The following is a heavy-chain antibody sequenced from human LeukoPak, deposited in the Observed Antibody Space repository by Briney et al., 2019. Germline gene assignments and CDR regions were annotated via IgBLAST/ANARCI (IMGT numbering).Heavy chain of an antibody. D-gene: IGHD2-2*01. V-gene: IGHV4-4*07. J-gene: IGHJ4*02. Sequence: SETLSLTCTVSGGSISSYYWSWIRQPAGKGLEWIGRIYTSGSTNYNPSLKSRVTMSVDTSKNQFSLKLSSVTAADTAVYYCARHLPEVEPIVVVPAAVDYWGQGTLVTVSS. CDR2: IYTSGST. CDR1: GGSISSYY. CDR3: ARHLPEVEPIVVVPAAVDY.